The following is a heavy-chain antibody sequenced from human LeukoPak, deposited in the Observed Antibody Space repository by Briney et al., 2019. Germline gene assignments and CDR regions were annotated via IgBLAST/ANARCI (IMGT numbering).Heavy chain of an antibody. CDR1: GGSVSSGGYY. Sequence: SQTLSLTCTVSGGSVSSGGYYWSWIRQPPGKGLEWIGYIYYSGSTNYNPSLKSRVTISVDTSKNQFSLKLSSVTAADTAVYYCARDKGYCSGGSCRGWFDPWGQGTLVTVSS. J-gene: IGHJ5*02. V-gene: IGHV4-61*08. CDR2: IYYSGST. D-gene: IGHD2-15*01. CDR3: ARDKGYCSGGSCRGWFDP.